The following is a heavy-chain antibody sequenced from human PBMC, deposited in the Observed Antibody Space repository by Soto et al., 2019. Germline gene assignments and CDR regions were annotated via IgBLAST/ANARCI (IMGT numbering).Heavy chain of an antibody. J-gene: IGHJ4*02. CDR2: VQYGGST. V-gene: IGHV4-61*01. D-gene: IGHD3-10*01. CDR1: GASVNNRNYH. Sequence: QVQLQESGPGLVKPSETLSLTCTVSGASVNNRNYHWSWIRQPPGRGLEWIGQVQYGGSTEFDSYSHKSRLTLSIDASKNQFSLKVSSVTAADTAIYYCAVLLAGGGGDGNWGQVTLVTVSS. CDR3: AVLLAGGGGDGN.